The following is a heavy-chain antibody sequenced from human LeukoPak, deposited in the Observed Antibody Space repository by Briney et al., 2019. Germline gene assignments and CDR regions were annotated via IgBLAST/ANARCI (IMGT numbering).Heavy chain of an antibody. V-gene: IGHV4-59*12. CDR3: ASISMVRGVTGALAFDI. D-gene: IGHD3-10*01. CDR2: IYYSGST. J-gene: IGHJ3*02. Sequence: SETLSLTCTVSGGSISSYYWSWIRQPPGKGLEWIGYIYYSGSTNYNPSLKSRVTISVDTSKNQFSLKLSSVTAADTAVYYCASISMVRGVTGALAFDIWGQGTMVTVSS. CDR1: GGSISSYY.